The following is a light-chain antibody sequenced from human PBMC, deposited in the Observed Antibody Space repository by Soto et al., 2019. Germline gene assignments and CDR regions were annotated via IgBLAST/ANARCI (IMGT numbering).Light chain of an antibody. Sequence: EIVLTQSPATLSLSPGERATLSCRASQSVSSYLAWYQQKPGQAPRLLIYDASNRATGIPARFSGSGSGTDFTLTISSLEPEDFAVDYCQQRSNWPGTFGQGTKVDI. CDR2: DAS. CDR3: QQRSNWPGT. J-gene: IGKJ1*01. V-gene: IGKV3-11*01. CDR1: QSVSSY.